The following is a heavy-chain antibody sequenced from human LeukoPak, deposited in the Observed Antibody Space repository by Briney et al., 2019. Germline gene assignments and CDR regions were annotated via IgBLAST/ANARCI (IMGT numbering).Heavy chain of an antibody. D-gene: IGHD3-9*01. Sequence: SETLSLTCAVYGGSFSGYYWSWIRQPPGKGLEWIGEINHSGSTDYNPSLKSRVTISVDTSKNQFSLKLSSVTAAATAVYCCASRDGGYFDWLSPPLGYFDYWGQGTLVTVSS. J-gene: IGHJ4*02. CDR1: GGSFSGYY. CDR2: INHSGST. CDR3: ASRDGGYFDWLSPPLGYFDY. V-gene: IGHV4-34*01.